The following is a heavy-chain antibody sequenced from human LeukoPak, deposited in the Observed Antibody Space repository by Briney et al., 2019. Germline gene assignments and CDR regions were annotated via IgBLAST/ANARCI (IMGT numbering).Heavy chain of an antibody. J-gene: IGHJ4*02. V-gene: IGHV4-38-2*02. D-gene: IGHD2-8*01. CDR2: VFRLQTVRT. Sequence: PSETLSLTCTVSDSSITSTYYWAWFRQPPGKGLEWIATVFRLQTVRTFNNPSLESRVTMSLDPSQSQFSLNLTSVTAADTALYFCARVLHAPYLIDSWGQGTPVTVSS. CDR1: DSSITSTYY. CDR3: ARVLHAPYLIDS.